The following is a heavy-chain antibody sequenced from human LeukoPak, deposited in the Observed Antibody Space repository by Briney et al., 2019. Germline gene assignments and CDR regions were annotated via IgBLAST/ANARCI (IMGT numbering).Heavy chain of an antibody. D-gene: IGHD3-10*01. Sequence: GGSLRLSCAASGFTFRSYWMHWVRQAPGKGLVWVSHIHCDGSSTSYADSVQGRFTISRDNAKNTLYLQMNSLRAEDTAVYYCARHNYGYDYWGQGTLVTVSS. CDR2: IHCDGSST. CDR3: ARHNYGYDY. J-gene: IGHJ4*02. CDR1: GFTFRSYW. V-gene: IGHV3-74*01.